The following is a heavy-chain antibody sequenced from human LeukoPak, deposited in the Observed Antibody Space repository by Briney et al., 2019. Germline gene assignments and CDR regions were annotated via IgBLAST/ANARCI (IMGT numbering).Heavy chain of an antibody. J-gene: IGHJ1*01. D-gene: IGHD1-26*01. V-gene: IGHV4-59*11. Sequence: KPSETLSLTCTVSGASISSHYWTWIRQSPGKRLEWIGYVFYSGTTSYSPSLNSRVTISVDTSKNQFSLKLSSVTAADTAVYYCAKTGIVGATPYFQHWGQGTLVTVSS. CDR2: VFYSGTT. CDR1: GASISSHY. CDR3: AKTGIVGATPYFQH.